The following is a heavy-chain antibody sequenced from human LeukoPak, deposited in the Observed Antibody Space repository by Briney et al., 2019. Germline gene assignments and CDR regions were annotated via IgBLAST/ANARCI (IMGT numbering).Heavy chain of an antibody. CDR1: GFTLSTYA. V-gene: IGHV3-23*01. J-gene: IGHJ4*02. D-gene: IGHD5-18*01. CDR3: ATRSTPGGYSYGYNY. CDR2: ISNSASST. Sequence: GGSLRLSCTASGFTLSTYAMSWVRQAPGRGLEWVSSISNSASSTYYADSVKGRFTISRDNSKNRLYLQMDSLRADDTAVYYCATRSTPGGYSYGYNYWGREPWSPSPQ.